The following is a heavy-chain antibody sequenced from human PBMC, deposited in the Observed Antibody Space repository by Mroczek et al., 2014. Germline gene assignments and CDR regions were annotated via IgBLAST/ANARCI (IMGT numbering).Heavy chain of an antibody. Sequence: LWQSGVGRGSRASGGPVVDSPRAASDSLSSYGMHWVRQAPGKGLEWVAVISYDGSNKYYADSVKGRFTISRDNSKNTLYLQMNSLRAEDTAVYYCANIGVDQGGTGYSTDLAPYWGQGTLVTVSS. J-gene: IGHJ4*02. CDR1: DSLSSYG. V-gene: IGHV3-30*18. CDR3: ANIGVDQGGTGYSTDLAPY. CDR2: ISYDGSNK. D-gene: IGHD6-13*01.